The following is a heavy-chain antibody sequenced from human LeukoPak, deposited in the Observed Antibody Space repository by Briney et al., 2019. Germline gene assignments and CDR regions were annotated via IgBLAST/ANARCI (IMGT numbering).Heavy chain of an antibody. V-gene: IGHV4-38-2*02. J-gene: IGHJ4*02. CDR1: GYSISSGNY. Sequence: SSETLSLTCSVSGYSISSGNYWGWIRQPPGKTLEWIGSTYHSGSTQLHPSLHSRVTISVDTSKNQFFLNLSSVTATDTAVHYCARGEVGSIGRLGYWGQGILVTVSS. CDR2: TYHSGST. D-gene: IGHD1-26*01. CDR3: ARGEVGSIGRLGY.